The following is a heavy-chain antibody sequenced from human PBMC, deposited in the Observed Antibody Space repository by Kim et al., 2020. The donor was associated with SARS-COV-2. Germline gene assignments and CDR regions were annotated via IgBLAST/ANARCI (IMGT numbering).Heavy chain of an antibody. V-gene: IGHV3-23*01. CDR1: GFTFSSYA. CDR3: AKDSGAGLAFDI. J-gene: IGHJ3*02. D-gene: IGHD3-10*01. Sequence: GGSLRLFCAASGFTFSSYAMSWVRQAPGKGLEWVSAISGSGGSTYYVDSVKGRFTISRDNSKNTLYLQMNSLRAEDTAVYYCAKDSGAGLAFDIWGQGTMVTVSS. CDR2: ISGSGGST.